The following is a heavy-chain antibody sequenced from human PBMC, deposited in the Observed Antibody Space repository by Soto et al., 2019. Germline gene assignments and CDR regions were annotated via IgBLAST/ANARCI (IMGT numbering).Heavy chain of an antibody. CDR2: INHSGST. V-gene: IGHV4-34*01. J-gene: IGHJ4*02. CDR1: GGSFSCYY. D-gene: IGHD3-10*01. Sequence: PSETLSLTCAVYGGSFSCYYWSWIRQPPGKGLEWIGEINHSGSTNYNPSLKSRVTISVDTSKNQFSLKLSSVTAADTAVYYCARVRRARGDYWGQGTLVTVSS. CDR3: ARVRRARGDY.